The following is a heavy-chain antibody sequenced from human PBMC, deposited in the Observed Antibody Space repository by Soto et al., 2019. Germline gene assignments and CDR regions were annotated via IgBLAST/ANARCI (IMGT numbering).Heavy chain of an antibody. CDR1: GFHVMSYW. CDR2: IKEDGSEI. D-gene: IGHD3-16*01. Sequence: LXLXCTVWGFHVMSYWMSWVRQAPGKGLEWVASIKEDGSEIYYLHSVRGRFSISRDSAGNALHLTMNYLSAEDTGVYFCARDIGFDYVNWGQATLV. J-gene: IGHJ4*02. V-gene: IGHV3-7*01. CDR3: ARDIGFDYVN.